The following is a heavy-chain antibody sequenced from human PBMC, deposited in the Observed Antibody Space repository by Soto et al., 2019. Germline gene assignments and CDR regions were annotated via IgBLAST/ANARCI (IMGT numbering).Heavy chain of an antibody. V-gene: IGHV3-74*01. CDR3: TRGGYSGYDLFDY. J-gene: IGHJ4*02. CDR1: GFTFSSYW. D-gene: IGHD5-12*01. Sequence: EVQLVESGGGLVQPGGSLRLSCAASGFTFSSYWMHWVRQAPGKGLVWVSRVNSEGRSTNYADSVKGRFSISRDNAKNTLYLQMNSLRAEDTAVYYCTRGGYSGYDLFDYWGQGTLVSVSS. CDR2: VNSEGRST.